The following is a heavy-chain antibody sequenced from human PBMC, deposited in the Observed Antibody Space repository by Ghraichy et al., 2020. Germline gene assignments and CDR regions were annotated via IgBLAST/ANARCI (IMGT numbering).Heavy chain of an antibody. CDR1: GFTFSSYE. CDR3: ARDSSYGSQTYYDFWSGFGAAMDV. CDR2: ISSSGSTI. V-gene: IGHV3-48*03. J-gene: IGHJ6*03. Sequence: GVSLRLSCAASGFTFSSYEMNWVRQAPGKGLEWVSYISSSGSTIYYADSVKGRFTISRDNAKNSLYLQMNSLRAEDTAVYYCARDSSYGSQTYYDFWSGFGAAMDVWGKGTTVTVSS. D-gene: IGHD3-3*01.